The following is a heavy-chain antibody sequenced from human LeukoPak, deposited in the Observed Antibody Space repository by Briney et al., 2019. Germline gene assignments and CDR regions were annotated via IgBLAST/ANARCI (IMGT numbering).Heavy chain of an antibody. CDR2: ISSSGDTT. V-gene: IGHV3-23*01. CDR1: GFTFNSYA. Sequence: GGSLRLSCAASGFTFNSYAMSWVRQAPGKGLEWVSAISSSGDTTYYADSVKGRFTTSRDNSKNTLYLQMNSLRAEDTAVYYCAKRKRDSSGWSREFDYWGQGTLVTVSS. J-gene: IGHJ4*02. CDR3: AKRKRDSSGWSREFDY. D-gene: IGHD6-19*01.